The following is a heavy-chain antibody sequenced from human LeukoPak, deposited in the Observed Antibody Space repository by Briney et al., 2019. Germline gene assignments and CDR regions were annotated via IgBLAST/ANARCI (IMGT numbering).Heavy chain of an antibody. CDR3: ARETMTSDAFDI. Sequence: SETLSLTCTVSGGSISSYYRSWIRQPPGKGLEWIGYIYYSGSTNYNPSLKSRVTISVDTSKNQFSLKLSSVTAADTAVYYCARETMTSDAFDIWGQGTMVTVSS. D-gene: IGHD3-22*01. V-gene: IGHV4-59*01. J-gene: IGHJ3*02. CDR2: IYYSGST. CDR1: GGSISSYY.